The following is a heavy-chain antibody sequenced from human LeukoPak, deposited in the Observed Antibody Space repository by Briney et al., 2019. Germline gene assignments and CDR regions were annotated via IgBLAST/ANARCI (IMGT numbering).Heavy chain of an antibody. CDR1: GFTFKNYS. Sequence: GGSLRLSCATSGFTFKNYSMTWVRQAPGKGLEWVAVISYDGSNKYYADSVKGRFTISRDNSKNTLYLQMNSLRAEDTAVYYCARSGRGGAFDIWGQGTMVTVSS. CDR3: ARSGRGGAFDI. V-gene: IGHV3-30*03. J-gene: IGHJ3*02. CDR2: ISYDGSNK. D-gene: IGHD1-26*01.